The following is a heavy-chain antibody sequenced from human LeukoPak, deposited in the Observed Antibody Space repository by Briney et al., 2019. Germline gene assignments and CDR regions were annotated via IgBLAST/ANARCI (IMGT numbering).Heavy chain of an antibody. D-gene: IGHD5/OR15-5a*01. CDR3: ARDPSTYHDAFDI. CDR2: INPNSGGT. CDR1: GYTFTSYG. Sequence: ASVKVSCKASGYTFTSYGISWVRQAPGQGLEWMGWINPNSGGTNYAQKFQGRVTMTRDTSISTAYMELSRLRSDDTAVYYCARDPSTYHDAFDIWGQGTMVTVS. J-gene: IGHJ3*02. V-gene: IGHV1-2*02.